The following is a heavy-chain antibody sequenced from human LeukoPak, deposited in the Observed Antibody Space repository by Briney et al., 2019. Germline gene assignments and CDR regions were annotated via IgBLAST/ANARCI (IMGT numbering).Heavy chain of an antibody. CDR3: VRAGSGYDY. CDR1: GVTFSSYW. Sequence: GGSLRLSCAASGVTFSSYWMHWVRQAPGKGLVWVPRINSDGSSTSYADSVKGRFTISRDNAKNTLYLQMNRLRAEDTAVYYCVRAGSGYDYWGQGTLVTVSS. V-gene: IGHV3-74*01. J-gene: IGHJ4*02. D-gene: IGHD5-12*01. CDR2: INSDGSST.